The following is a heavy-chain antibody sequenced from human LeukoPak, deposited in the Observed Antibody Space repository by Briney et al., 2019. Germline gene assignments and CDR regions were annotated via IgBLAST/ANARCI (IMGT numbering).Heavy chain of an antibody. J-gene: IGHJ4*02. V-gene: IGHV4-39*01. CDR3: ARPRTGYYYYFDY. CDR2: IYYSGST. Sequence: PSETLSLTCTVSGGSISSSSYYWGWIRQPPGKGLEWIGSIYYSGSTYYNPSLESRVTISVDTSKNQFSLKLSSVTAADTAVYYCARPRTGYYYYFDYWGQGTLVTVSS. CDR1: GGSISSSSYY. D-gene: IGHD3/OR15-3a*01.